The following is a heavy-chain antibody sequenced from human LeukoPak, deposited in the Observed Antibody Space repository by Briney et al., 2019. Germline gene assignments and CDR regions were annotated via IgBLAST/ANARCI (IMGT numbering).Heavy chain of an antibody. J-gene: IGHJ6*02. CDR1: GGTFSSYA. CDR2: ISAYNGNT. CDR3: ARRDIVVVPAADDYYYYGMDV. V-gene: IGHV1-18*01. D-gene: IGHD2-2*01. Sequence: ASVKVSCKASGGTFSSYAISWVRQAPGQGLEWMGWISAYNGNTNYAQKLQGRVTTTTDTSTSTAYMELRSLRSDDTAVYYCARRDIVVVPAADDYYYYGMDVWGQGTTVTVSS.